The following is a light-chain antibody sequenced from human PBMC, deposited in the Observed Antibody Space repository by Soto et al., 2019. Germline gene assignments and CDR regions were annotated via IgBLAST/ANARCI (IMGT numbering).Light chain of an antibody. CDR2: SHN. Sequence: QSVLTQPPPASGTPGQRVTISCSGISSNIGSNPVNWFQQLPGSAPKLLIYSHNQRPSGVPDRFSGSKSGTSASLAISGLQSEDEAAYYCGAWDDRLNGYVFGTGTKLTVL. V-gene: IGLV1-44*01. J-gene: IGLJ1*01. CDR1: SSNIGSNP. CDR3: GAWDDRLNGYV.